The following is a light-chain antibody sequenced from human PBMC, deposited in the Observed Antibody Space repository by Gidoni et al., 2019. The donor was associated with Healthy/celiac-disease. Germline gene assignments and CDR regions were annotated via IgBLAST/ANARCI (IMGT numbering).Light chain of an antibody. V-gene: IGLV1-44*01. CDR1: SPNIGSNT. CDR2: SNN. CDR3: AAWDDSLNGGV. Sequence: QSVLTQPPSASGTPGQRVTISCSGSSPNIGSNTVNWYQQLPGPAPKLLIYSNNQRPSGVPDRFSGSKSGTSASLAISGLQSEDEADYYCAAWDDSLNGGVFGGGTKLTVL. J-gene: IGLJ3*02.